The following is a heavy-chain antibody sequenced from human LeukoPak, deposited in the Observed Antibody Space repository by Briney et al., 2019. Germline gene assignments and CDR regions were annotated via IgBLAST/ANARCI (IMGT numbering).Heavy chain of an antibody. Sequence: KPSETLSLTCTVSGASTSGYYWSWIRQPPGKGLEWIGYIYYSGGTNYNPSLKSGVAISVDTSKSQFSLKLTSVTAADTAVCYCARDDGSGYYYDYWGQGTLVTVSS. CDR3: ARDDGSGYYYDY. J-gene: IGHJ4*02. CDR1: GASTSGYY. D-gene: IGHD3-22*01. CDR2: IYYSGGT. V-gene: IGHV4-59*01.